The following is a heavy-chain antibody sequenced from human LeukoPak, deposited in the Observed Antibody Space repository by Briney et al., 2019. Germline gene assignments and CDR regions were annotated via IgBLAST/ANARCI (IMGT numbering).Heavy chain of an antibody. Sequence: SETLSLTCTVSGGSISSYYWSWIRQPPGKGLEWIGYIYYSGSTNYNSSLKSRVTISVDTSKNQFSLKLSSVTAADTAVYYCARHMTADVEFDYWGQGTLVTVSS. D-gene: IGHD2-21*02. CDR3: ARHMTADVEFDY. J-gene: IGHJ4*02. CDR1: GGSISSYY. V-gene: IGHV4-59*08. CDR2: IYYSGST.